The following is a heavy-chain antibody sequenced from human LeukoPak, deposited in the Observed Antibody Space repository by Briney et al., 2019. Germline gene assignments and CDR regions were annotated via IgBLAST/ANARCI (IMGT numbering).Heavy chain of an antibody. J-gene: IGHJ6*03. CDR2: INPNSGGT. Sequence: GASVKVSCKASGYTFTSYYMHWVRQAPGQGLEWMGWINPNSGGTNYAQKFQGRVTMTRDTSISTAYMELSRLRSDDTAVYYCARVAGATTTYYYYYMDVWGKGTTVTVSS. CDR3: ARVAGATTTYYYYYMDV. D-gene: IGHD1-26*01. CDR1: GYTFTSYY. V-gene: IGHV1-2*02.